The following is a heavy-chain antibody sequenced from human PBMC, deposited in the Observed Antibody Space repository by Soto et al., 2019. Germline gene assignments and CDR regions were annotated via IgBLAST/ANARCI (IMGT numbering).Heavy chain of an antibody. CDR2: IDGSGTTK. V-gene: IGHV3-48*03. CDR3: ARGFGRFNY. J-gene: IGHJ4*02. CDR1: GFTFNDFE. Sequence: EVQLLESGGGLVQPGGSLRLSCGVSGFTFNDFEMNWVRQAPGKGLEWLAYIDGSGTTKKYADSVRGRFTISRDNPNNSLFLHISSLSAADTAIYYCARGFGRFNYWGQGTLVSVSP. D-gene: IGHD3-10*01.